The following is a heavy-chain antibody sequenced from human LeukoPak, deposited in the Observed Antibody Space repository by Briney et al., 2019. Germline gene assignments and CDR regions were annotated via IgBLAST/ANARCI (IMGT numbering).Heavy chain of an antibody. CDR2: LNLDGSDK. Sequence: HTGGSLRLSCVVSGFTFSESWMSWVRQAPGKGLGWVASLNLDGSDKYYVDSVKGRFTISRDNSKNTLYLQMNSLRAEDTAIYHCAKSPITTFAEFWGQGTLVTVSS. CDR1: GFTFSESW. CDR3: AKSPITTFAEF. V-gene: IGHV3-7*03. J-gene: IGHJ4*02. D-gene: IGHD3-10*02.